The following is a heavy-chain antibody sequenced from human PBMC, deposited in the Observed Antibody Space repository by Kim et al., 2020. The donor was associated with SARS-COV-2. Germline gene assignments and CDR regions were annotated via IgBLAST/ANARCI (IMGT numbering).Heavy chain of an antibody. CDR2: SGST. D-gene: IGHD6-13*01. Sequence: SGSTNYTPSLKSRVTRSVDTSKNQFSLKLSSVTAADTAVYYCARGPAGGYWGQGTLVTVSS. V-gene: IGHV4-34*01. CDR3: ARGPAGGY. J-gene: IGHJ4*02.